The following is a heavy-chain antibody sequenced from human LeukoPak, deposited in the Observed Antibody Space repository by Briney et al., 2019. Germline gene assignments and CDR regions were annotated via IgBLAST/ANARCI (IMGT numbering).Heavy chain of an antibody. J-gene: IGHJ4*02. V-gene: IGHV4-34*01. CDR2: INHSGST. CDR1: GGSFSDYY. D-gene: IGHD6-13*01. CDR3: ARRPNRYSSSYFDY. Sequence: SETLSLTCAVTGGSFSDYYWSWIRQPPGKGLEWIGEINHSGSTNYNPSLKSRVTISVDTSKNQFSLKLSSVTAADTAVYYCARRPNRYSSSYFDYWGQGTLVTVSS.